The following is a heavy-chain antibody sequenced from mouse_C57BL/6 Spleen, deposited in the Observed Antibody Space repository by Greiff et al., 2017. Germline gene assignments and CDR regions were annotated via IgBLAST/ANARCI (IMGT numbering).Heavy chain of an antibody. CDR3: ARYYYGIFDY. J-gene: IGHJ2*01. V-gene: IGHV1-69*01. CDR1: GYTFTSYW. Sequence: VKLQQPGAELVMPGASVKLSCKASGYTFTSYWMHWVKQRPGQGLEWIGELDPSDSSTNYTQKFKGKSTLTVDKSSSTAYMQLSSLTSEDSAVYYCARYYYGIFDYWGQGTTLTVSS. CDR2: LDPSDSST. D-gene: IGHD1-1*01.